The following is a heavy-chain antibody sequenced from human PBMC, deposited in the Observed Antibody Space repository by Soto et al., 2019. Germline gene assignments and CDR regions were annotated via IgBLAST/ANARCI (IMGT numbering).Heavy chain of an antibody. D-gene: IGHD6-19*01. V-gene: IGHV3-30-3*01. J-gene: IGHJ6*02. Sequence: QVQLVESGGGVVQPGRSLRLSCAASGFTFSSYAMHWVRQAPGKGLEWVAVISYDGSNKYYADSVKGRFTISRDNSKNTLYLQMNSLRAEDTAVYYCARDYKGSSVWYSGYGMDVWGQWTTVTVSS. CDR1: GFTFSSYA. CDR2: ISYDGSNK. CDR3: ARDYKGSSVWYSGYGMDV.